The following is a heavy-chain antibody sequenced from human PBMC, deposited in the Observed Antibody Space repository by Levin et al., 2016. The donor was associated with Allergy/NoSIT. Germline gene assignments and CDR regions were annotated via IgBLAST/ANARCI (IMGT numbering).Heavy chain of an antibody. V-gene: IGHV3-30*03. J-gene: IGHJ4*02. D-gene: IGHD3-22*01. CDR3: AAHQKGWLFTYFDY. CDR2: ISYDGSKE. Sequence: VRQMPGKGLEWVATISYDGSKEYYADSLKGRFTISRDNSKNTLYLQMNSLRPEDTAVYYCAAHQKGWLFTYFDYWGQGSLVTVSS.